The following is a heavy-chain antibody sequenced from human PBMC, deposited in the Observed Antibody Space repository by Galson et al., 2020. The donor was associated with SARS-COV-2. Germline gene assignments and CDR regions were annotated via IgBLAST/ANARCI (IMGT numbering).Heavy chain of an antibody. D-gene: IGHD6-13*01. V-gene: IGHV1-69*05. Sequence: ASVKVSCKASGGTFSSYAISWVRQAPGQGLAWMGGIIPIFGTANYAQKFQGRVTITTDESTSTAYMELSSLRSEDTDVYYCARTTGYSSSWESYYYYCCMDVWGKGTTVTV. J-gene: IGHJ6*03. CDR3: ARTTGYSSSWESYYYYCCMDV. CDR2: IIPIFGTA. CDR1: GGTFSSYA.